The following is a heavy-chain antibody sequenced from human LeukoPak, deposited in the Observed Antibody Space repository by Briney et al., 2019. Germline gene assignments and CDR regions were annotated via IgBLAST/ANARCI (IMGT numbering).Heavy chain of an antibody. V-gene: IGHV4-59*08. CDR1: GGSFTRDY. CDR2: YHNGRT. Sequence: PSETLSLTCNVSGGSFTRDYWSWIRQPPGKGLEWVGYYHNGRTNYNPSLKSRVTISIDTPMAQFSLILNSVTAADTAVYYCARRRDTYGPDPFDFWGRGSLVTVTS. J-gene: IGHJ4*02. D-gene: IGHD3-10*01. CDR3: ARRRDTYGPDPFDF.